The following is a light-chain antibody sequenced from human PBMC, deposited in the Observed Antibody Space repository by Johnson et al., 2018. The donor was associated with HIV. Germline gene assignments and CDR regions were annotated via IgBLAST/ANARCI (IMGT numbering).Light chain of an antibody. CDR1: SSNIGNNY. Sequence: QSVLTQPPSVSAAPGQKVTISCSGSSSNIGNNYVSWYQQLPGTAPKLLIYDNNKRPSGIPDRFSGSKYVTSGTLGITGLQTGDEADYYCGTWDSSLSAYVFGTGTKVTVL. CDR2: DNN. CDR3: GTWDSSLSAYV. J-gene: IGLJ1*01. V-gene: IGLV1-51*01.